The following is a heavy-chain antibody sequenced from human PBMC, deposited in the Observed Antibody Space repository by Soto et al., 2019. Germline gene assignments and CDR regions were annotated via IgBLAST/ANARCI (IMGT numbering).Heavy chain of an antibody. D-gene: IGHD1-26*01. V-gene: IGHV1-69*12. CDR3: ARGRSRVLPPEGGDDY. Sequence: QVQLVQSGAEVKKPGSSVKVSCKASGGTFSSYAISWVRQAPGQGLEWVGGIIPIFGTGNYAQKFQGSVTITADESTSTAYMELSSLRSEDTAVYYCARGRSRVLPPEGGDDYWGQGTLVTVSS. CDR1: GGTFSSYA. CDR2: IIPIFGTG. J-gene: IGHJ4*02.